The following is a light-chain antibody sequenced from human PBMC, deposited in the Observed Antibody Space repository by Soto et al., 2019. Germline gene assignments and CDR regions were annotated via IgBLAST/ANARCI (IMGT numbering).Light chain of an antibody. Sequence: QSALTQPASVSGSPGQSITISCTGNGSDVGGYNYVSWYQQHPDKAPKLIIYDVSNRPSGVSNRFSGSKSGNTASLTISGLQAEDEADYYCTSYTSSSTGVFGTGTKVTVL. CDR1: GSDVGGYNY. CDR3: TSYTSSSTGV. J-gene: IGLJ1*01. CDR2: DVS. V-gene: IGLV2-14*03.